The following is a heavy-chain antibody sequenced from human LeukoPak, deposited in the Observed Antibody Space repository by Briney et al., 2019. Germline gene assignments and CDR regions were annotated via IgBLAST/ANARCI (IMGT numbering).Heavy chain of an antibody. D-gene: IGHD4-17*01. J-gene: IGHJ5*02. CDR2: IYYSGST. CDR1: GGSISSYY. CDR3: ARGSHDYGDYRWFDP. V-gene: IGHV4-59*01. Sequence: SETLSLTCTVSGGSISSYYWSWIRQPPGKGLEWIGYIYYSGSTNYNPSLKSRVTISVDTSKNQFSLKLSSVTAADTAVYYCARGSHDYGDYRWFDPWGQGTLVTVSS.